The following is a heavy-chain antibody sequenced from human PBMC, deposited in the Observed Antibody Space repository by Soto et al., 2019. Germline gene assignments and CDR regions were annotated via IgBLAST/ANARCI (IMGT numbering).Heavy chain of an antibody. V-gene: IGHV1-18*01. D-gene: IGHD2-2*01. Sequence: QVQLVQSGAEVKKPGASVKVSCKASGYTFTSYGISWVRQAPGQGLEWMGWISAYNGNTNYAQKLQGRVTMTTDTSTSTAYMELRSLRSDDTAVYYCAREIGYCSSTSCYRNAFDSWGQGTMVTVSS. CDR1: GYTFTSYG. CDR3: AREIGYCSSTSCYRNAFDS. CDR2: ISAYNGNT. J-gene: IGHJ3*02.